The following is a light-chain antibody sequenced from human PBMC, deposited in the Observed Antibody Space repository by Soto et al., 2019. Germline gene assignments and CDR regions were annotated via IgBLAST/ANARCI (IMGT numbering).Light chain of an antibody. V-gene: IGLV2-8*01. CDR1: SXDVGGYNY. CDR2: KVN. Sequence: QSALTQPRSASGSPGQSVAISCTGTSXDVGGYNYVSWYQQHPGKAPKLMIYKVNKRPSGVPDRFSGSKSGNTASLTVSGLQAEDEADYYCSSYAGSSNVFGTGTKVNVL. CDR3: SSYAGSSNV. J-gene: IGLJ1*01.